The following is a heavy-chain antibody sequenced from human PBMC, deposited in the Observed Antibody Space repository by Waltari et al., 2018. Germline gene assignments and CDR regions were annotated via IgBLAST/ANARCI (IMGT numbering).Heavy chain of an antibody. CDR1: GDSIRNNFF. CDR3: ASDRGRGLYLDS. Sequence: QVQLQESCVGLVMPSGPPSLTCTLSGDSIRNNFFWSWVRRSPGKGLEWIGQVHLSGPSNYNPSLESRVTVSMDTSKNQFSLKMTSVTAADTAIYYCASDRGRGLYLDSWGQGTLVTVSP. V-gene: IGHV4-4*02. CDR2: VHLSGPS. D-gene: IGHD2-15*01. J-gene: IGHJ4*02.